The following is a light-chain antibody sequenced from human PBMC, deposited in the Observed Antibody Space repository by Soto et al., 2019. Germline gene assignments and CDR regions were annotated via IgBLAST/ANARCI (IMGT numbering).Light chain of an antibody. CDR1: ISDVCGYKD. CDR3: SSYAGSSNV. J-gene: IGLJ1*01. CDR2: YXX. V-gene: IGLV2-14*03. Sequence: SVLKNPAYVSGSHGQSITLSCPGPISDVCGYKDVSCYQQHPGRAPKLIIXYXXXXXXGFPDRYSGSKSGNTASLTVSGLQAEDEADYYCSSYAGSSNVFGTGTKVTVL.